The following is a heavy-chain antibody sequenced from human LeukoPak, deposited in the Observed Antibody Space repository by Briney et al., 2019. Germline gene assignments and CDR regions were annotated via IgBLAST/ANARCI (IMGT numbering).Heavy chain of an antibody. D-gene: IGHD3-22*01. V-gene: IGHV3-21*01. CDR3: ATDRGWRTSGYHLYYFEY. Sequence: GGSLRLSCAASGFTFSSYSMNWVRQAPGKGLQWVSSISSSSSYIYYADSVKGRFTISRDNAKNSLYLQMSSLRAEDTAVYYCATDRGWRTSGYHLYYFEYWGQGTLVTFSS. CDR1: GFTFSSYS. CDR2: ISSSSSYI. J-gene: IGHJ4*02.